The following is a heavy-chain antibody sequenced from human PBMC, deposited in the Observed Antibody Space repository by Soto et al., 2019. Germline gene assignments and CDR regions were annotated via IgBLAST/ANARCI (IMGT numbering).Heavy chain of an antibody. Sequence: QVQLVQSGAEVKKPGASVKVSCKASGYIFIHYYIHWVRQAPGQGLEWMAIINPNGGSTNYAQKFKGRVNVTSETSTSTVSMELNSQGSDDTAVYFCARSLLQGDFWGQGTLVTVSS. V-gene: IGHV1-46*01. D-gene: IGHD2-21*01. CDR3: ARSLLQGDF. J-gene: IGHJ4*02. CDR2: INPNGGST. CDR1: GYIFIHYY.